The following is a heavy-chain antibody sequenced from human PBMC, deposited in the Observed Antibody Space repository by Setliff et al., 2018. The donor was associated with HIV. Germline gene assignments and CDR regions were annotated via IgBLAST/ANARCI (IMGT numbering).Heavy chain of an antibody. J-gene: IGHJ4*02. Sequence: ASVKVSCKASGYTFTSFDINWVRQAPGQGLEWMGWLNPDTGDATYARRFQDRVAMTRDTSTSTAYMVLTRLRPDDTAVYYCARGGKWGVGDNVLVPAAIFWGQGTLVTVSS. CDR3: ARGGKWGVGDNVLVPAAIF. V-gene: IGHV1-2*02. CDR2: LNPDTGDA. CDR1: GYTFTSFD. D-gene: IGHD2-2*01.